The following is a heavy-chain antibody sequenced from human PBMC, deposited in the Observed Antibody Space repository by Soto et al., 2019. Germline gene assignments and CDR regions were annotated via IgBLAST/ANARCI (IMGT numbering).Heavy chain of an antibody. D-gene: IGHD2-8*02. CDR1: GFTFSTYS. CDR3: ARETSTANEGVVY. V-gene: IGHV3-48*01. J-gene: IGHJ4*02. CDR2: ITSSSDRI. Sequence: PGGSLRLSCVASGFTFSTYSMNWVRQAPGKGLEWISFITSSSDRIYYADSVKGRFTISRDNAKNSLYLQMNNLGAEDTAVYYCARETSTANEGVVYWGQGTLVTVSS.